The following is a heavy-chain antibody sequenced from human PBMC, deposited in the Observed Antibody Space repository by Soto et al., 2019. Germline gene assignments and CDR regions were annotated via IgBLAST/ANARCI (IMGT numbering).Heavy chain of an antibody. D-gene: IGHD3-10*01. CDR3: ARDLEFRVGNISHLDY. Sequence: QVQLVQSGAEVKKPGSSLKVSCKASGGTFRNHVFNWVRQAPGQGLEWMGGIIPIIGTPNYAQKFQGRVTITADASTNTVYLDVSSLRSQDTAVYYCARDLEFRVGNISHLDYWGQGTLVTVSS. J-gene: IGHJ4*02. CDR1: GGTFRNHV. CDR2: IIPIIGTP. V-gene: IGHV1-69*01.